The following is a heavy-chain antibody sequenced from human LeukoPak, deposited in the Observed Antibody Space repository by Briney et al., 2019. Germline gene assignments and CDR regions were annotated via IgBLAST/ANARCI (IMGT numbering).Heavy chain of an antibody. CDR3: ARVVAPRSYGMDV. V-gene: IGHV1-69*05. Sequence: ASVRVSCKASGGTFSSYAISWVRQAPGQGLEWMGGIIPIFGTANYAQKFQGRVTFTTDESTSTAYMELSSLRSEDTAVYYCARVVAPRSYGMDVWGQGTTVTVSS. J-gene: IGHJ6*02. CDR1: GGTFSSYA. D-gene: IGHD2-21*01. CDR2: IIPIFGTA.